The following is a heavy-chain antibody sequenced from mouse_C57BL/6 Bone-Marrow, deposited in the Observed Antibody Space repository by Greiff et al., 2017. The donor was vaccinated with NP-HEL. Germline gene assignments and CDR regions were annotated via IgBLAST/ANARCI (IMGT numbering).Heavy chain of an antibody. V-gene: IGHV1-55*01. CDR1: GYTFTSYW. D-gene: IGHD1-1*01. CDR2: IYPGSGST. CDR3: ALITTVPYYYAMDY. Sequence: QVHVKQPGAELVKPGASVKMSCKASGYTFTSYWITWVKQRPGQGLEWIGDIYPGSGSTNYNEKFKSKATLTVDTSSSTAYMQLSSLTSEDSAVYYCALITTVPYYYAMDYWGQGTSVTVSS. J-gene: IGHJ4*01.